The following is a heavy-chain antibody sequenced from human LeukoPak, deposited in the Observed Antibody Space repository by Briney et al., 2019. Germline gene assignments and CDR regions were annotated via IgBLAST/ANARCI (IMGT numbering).Heavy chain of an antibody. J-gene: IGHJ4*02. D-gene: IGHD6-19*01. CDR3: ARDQDVAVAGTDFDY. V-gene: IGHV3-21*01. CDR1: GFTFSSYS. CDR2: ISSSSSYI. Sequence: GGSLRLSCAASGFTFSSYSMSWVRQAPGKGLEWVSSISSSSSYIYYADSVKGRFTISRDNAKNSLYLQMNSLRAEDTAVYYCARDQDVAVAGTDFDYWGQGTLVTVSS.